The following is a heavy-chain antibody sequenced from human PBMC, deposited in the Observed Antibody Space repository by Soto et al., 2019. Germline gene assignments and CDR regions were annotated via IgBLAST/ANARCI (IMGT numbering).Heavy chain of an antibody. J-gene: IGHJ6*02. V-gene: IGHV3-23*01. CDR3: AKGSYARPDYYYYAMDV. CDR1: GFTFSSDA. CDR2: ISAGGDSI. D-gene: IGHD2-2*01. Sequence: PGGYLRLSCAASGFTFSSDAMNWVRQAPGKGLRWVSGISAGGDSIYYADSVKGRFTISRDNSKNTLYLQMNSLRAEDTAVYFYAKGSYARPDYYYYAMDVWGQGTTVTVSS.